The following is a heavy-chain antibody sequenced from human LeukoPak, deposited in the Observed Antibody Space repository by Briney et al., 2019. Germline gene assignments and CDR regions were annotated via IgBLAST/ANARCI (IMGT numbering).Heavy chain of an antibody. D-gene: IGHD5-12*01. Sequence: GGSLRLSCAASGFTFNNYAMSWVRQAPGKGLEWVSTISGSGSNTYYADSVKGRFTISRDNSKNTLYLQMNSLRAEDTAVYYCAKSVRGYTYYFDCWGQGTLVIVSS. CDR3: AKSVRGYTYYFDC. V-gene: IGHV3-23*01. CDR2: ISGSGSNT. J-gene: IGHJ4*02. CDR1: GFTFNNYA.